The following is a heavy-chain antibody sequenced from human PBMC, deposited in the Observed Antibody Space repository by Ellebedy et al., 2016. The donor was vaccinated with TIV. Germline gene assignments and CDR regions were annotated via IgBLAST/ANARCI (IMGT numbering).Heavy chain of an antibody. CDR1: GYTFSNYG. CDR3: ARWSSGDSGTLKGAGFYP. Sequence: AASVKVSCKASGYTFSNYGVSWVRQAPGQGLEWMGWISGYPGYTNYAQKLQGRVTMTTDTSSSTAYMELSSLRSEDTALYYCARWSSGDSGTLKGAGFYPWGQGTLVTVTS. V-gene: IGHV1-18*01. CDR2: ISGYPGYT. J-gene: IGHJ5*02. D-gene: IGHD2-2*01.